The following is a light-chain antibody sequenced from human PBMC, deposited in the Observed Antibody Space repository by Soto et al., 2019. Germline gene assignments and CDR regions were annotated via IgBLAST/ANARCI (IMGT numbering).Light chain of an antibody. Sequence: QSALTQPASVSGSPGQSITISCTGTSGDVGSYNFVSWYQQHPGKAPKLMIYEGSKRPSGISNRFSGSKSGNTASLTISGLQAEDEADYYCCSYASISTYVCGTGTKLTVL. CDR2: EGS. J-gene: IGLJ1*01. V-gene: IGLV2-23*01. CDR3: CSYASISTYV. CDR1: SGDVGSYNF.